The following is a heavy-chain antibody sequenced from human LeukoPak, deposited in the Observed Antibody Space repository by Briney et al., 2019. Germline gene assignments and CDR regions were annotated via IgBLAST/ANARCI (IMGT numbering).Heavy chain of an antibody. Sequence: PGGSLRLSCAASGFTFSSYEMNWVRQAPGKELKWVSYISSSGSTIYYADSVKGRFTISRDNAKNSLYLQMNSLRAEDTAVYYCAREGHGDLDFDYWGQGTLVTVSS. CDR1: GFTFSSYE. CDR2: ISSSGSTI. V-gene: IGHV3-48*03. J-gene: IGHJ4*02. D-gene: IGHD3-10*01. CDR3: AREGHGDLDFDY.